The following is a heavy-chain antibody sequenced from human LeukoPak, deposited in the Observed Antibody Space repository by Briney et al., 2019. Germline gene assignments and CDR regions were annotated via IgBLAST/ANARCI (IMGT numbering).Heavy chain of an antibody. CDR3: AKGEYQELFDH. Sequence: PGGSLRLSCAASGFTFSSYGMHWVRQAPGKGLEWVAVISYDGSNKYYADSVKGRFTISRDNSKNTLYLQMNSLRAEDTAVYYCAKGEYQELFDHWGQGTLVTVSS. J-gene: IGHJ4*02. D-gene: IGHD2-2*01. CDR2: ISYDGSNK. V-gene: IGHV3-30*18. CDR1: GFTFSSYG.